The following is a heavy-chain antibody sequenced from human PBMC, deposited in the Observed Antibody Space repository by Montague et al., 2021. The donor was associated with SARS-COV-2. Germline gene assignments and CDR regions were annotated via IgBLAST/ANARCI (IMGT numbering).Heavy chain of an antibody. Sequence: SETLSLTCAVSGDSISRYYWTSIRQPPGKGLEWMGYINYSGSTNYNPSLRSRVTILVDTSNYHFSLQLSSVIAADAAVYYCGRRTSATNSYFDSWGQGTLVTVSS. D-gene: IGHD5-12*01. CDR2: INYSGST. V-gene: IGHV4-59*08. CDR1: GDSISRYY. J-gene: IGHJ4*02. CDR3: GRRTSATNSYFDS.